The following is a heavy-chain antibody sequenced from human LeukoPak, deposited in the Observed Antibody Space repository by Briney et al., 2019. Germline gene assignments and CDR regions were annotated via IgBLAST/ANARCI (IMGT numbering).Heavy chain of an antibody. D-gene: IGHD5-12*01. V-gene: IGHV3-33*06. CDR3: AKQLVATSGEAFDI. CDR2: IWYDGSNK. J-gene: IGHJ3*02. Sequence: GGSLRLSCAASGFTFSSYGMHWVRQAPGKGLEWMAVIWYDGSNKYYADSVKGRFTISRDNSKNTLYLQMNSLRAEDTAVYYCAKQLVATSGEAFDIWGQGTMVTVSS. CDR1: GFTFSSYG.